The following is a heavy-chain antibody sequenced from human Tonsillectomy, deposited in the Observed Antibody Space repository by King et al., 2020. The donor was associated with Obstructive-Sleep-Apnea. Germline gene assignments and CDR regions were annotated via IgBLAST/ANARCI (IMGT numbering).Heavy chain of an antibody. Sequence: VQLVESGGGLVQPWGSLRVSCAASGFTFSTHWMHWVRQAPGKGLVWVSRINSDGSSTSYAGSVKGRFTISRDNAKNTLYLQMNSLRAEDTAGYYCARLLRYFDWLNTLGMDVWGQGTTVTVSS. V-gene: IGHV3-74*01. D-gene: IGHD3-9*01. CDR2: INSDGSST. J-gene: IGHJ6*02. CDR1: GFTFSTHW. CDR3: ARLLRYFDWLNTLGMDV.